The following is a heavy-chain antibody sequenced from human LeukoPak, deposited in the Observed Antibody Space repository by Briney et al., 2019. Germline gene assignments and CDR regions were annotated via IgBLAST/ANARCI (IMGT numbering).Heavy chain of an antibody. J-gene: IGHJ4*02. V-gene: IGHV4-59*01. D-gene: IGHD4-23*01. CDR1: GGSISSYY. CDR2: IYYTGSA. CDR3: ARHDYGGNVGEY. Sequence: SETLSLTCSVSGGSISSYYWSWIRQPPGKGLEWIGYIYYTGSANYNPSLKSRVTISVDTSKNQFSLKLSSVTAADTAVYYCARHDYGGNVGEYWGQGTLVTVSS.